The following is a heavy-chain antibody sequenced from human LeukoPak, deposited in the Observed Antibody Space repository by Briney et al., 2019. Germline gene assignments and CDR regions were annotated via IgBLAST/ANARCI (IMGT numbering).Heavy chain of an antibody. CDR1: GCTLISYL. CDR2: INSDGRRT. V-gene: IGHV3-74*01. D-gene: IGHD3/OR15-3a*01. Sequence: GGSLTLSCAASGCTLISYLMHWVRQAAGKGLAWVSCINSDGRRTSYPHSLNGRLTISSDNAKKTLYLRTDSLRDDDTAGHFCARVGNFGLDAFDIWGQGTMVTVSS. CDR3: ARVGNFGLDAFDI. J-gene: IGHJ3*02.